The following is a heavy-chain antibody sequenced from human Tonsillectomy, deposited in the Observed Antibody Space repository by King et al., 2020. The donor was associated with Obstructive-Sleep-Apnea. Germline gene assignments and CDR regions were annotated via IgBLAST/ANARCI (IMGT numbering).Heavy chain of an antibody. J-gene: IGHJ4*02. CDR2: IYYSGST. CDR1: GGSISSSSYY. V-gene: IGHV4-39*07. Sequence: QLQESGPGLVKPSETLSLTCTVSGGSISSSSYYWCWIRQPPGKGLEWIGSIYYSGSTYYNPSLKSRVPISVDTSKNQFSLKLCSVTAPDTAVYYCARFYDSSGYYYVSRPYFDYWGQGTLVTVSS. CDR3: ARFYDSSGYYYVSRPYFDY. D-gene: IGHD3-22*01.